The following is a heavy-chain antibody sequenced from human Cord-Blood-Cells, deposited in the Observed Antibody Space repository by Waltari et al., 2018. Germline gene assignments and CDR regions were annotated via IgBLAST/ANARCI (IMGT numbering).Heavy chain of an antibody. CDR1: GFTVRSNY. D-gene: IGHD2-8*01. CDR2: IYSGGST. CDR3: ASKMASDAFDI. V-gene: IGHV3-53*01. J-gene: IGHJ3*02. Sequence: EVQLVESGGGLIQPGGFLRLSCAASGFTVRSNYMSWVRQAPGKGLEWVSVIYSGGSTYYADSVKGRFTISRDNSKNTLYLQMNSLRAEDTAVYYCASKMASDAFDIWGQGTMVTVSS.